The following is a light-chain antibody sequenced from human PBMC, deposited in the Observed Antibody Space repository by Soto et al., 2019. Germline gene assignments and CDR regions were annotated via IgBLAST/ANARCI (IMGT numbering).Light chain of an antibody. Sequence: DIQMTQSPSSLSASVGDRVTITCRASQGISNYLAWYQQKPGKVPELLIYAASTLHSGVPSRFSGSGSGTDFTLILSYLQPEDVATYYRQNSYNVPRTFGQGTKVEIK. V-gene: IGKV1-27*01. CDR2: AAS. J-gene: IGKJ1*01. CDR1: QGISNY. CDR3: QNSYNVPRT.